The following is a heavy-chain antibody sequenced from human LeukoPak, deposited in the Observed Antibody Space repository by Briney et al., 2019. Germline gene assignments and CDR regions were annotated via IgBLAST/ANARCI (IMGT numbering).Heavy chain of an antibody. D-gene: IGHD1-26*01. V-gene: IGHV3-11*05. Sequence: PGGSLRLSCAASGFTFSDYYMSWSRRAPGKGLEWLSYISPSTTHTSYADSVKGRFTISRDNAKNLLFLQMNSLRAEDTAVYYCARGGHGAADQWGQGTLVIVSS. J-gene: IGHJ5*02. CDR2: ISPSTTHT. CDR1: GFTFSDYY. CDR3: ARGGHGAADQ.